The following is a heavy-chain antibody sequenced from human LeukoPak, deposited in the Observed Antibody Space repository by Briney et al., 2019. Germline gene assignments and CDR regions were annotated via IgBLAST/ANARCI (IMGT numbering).Heavy chain of an antibody. CDR2: ISSDGSST. V-gene: IGHV3-74*01. D-gene: IGHD1-1*01. CDR3: ARALPPSVNTPWK. CDR1: GCTFSSYW. J-gene: IGHJ4*02. Sequence: PGGSLRLSCASSGCTFSSYWMHWVRQAPGKGLVWVSRISSDGSSTSYADSVKGRFTIFRENAKNTLYLQMNSLGAEDTAVYYCARALPPSVNTPWKWGQGTQVTVSS.